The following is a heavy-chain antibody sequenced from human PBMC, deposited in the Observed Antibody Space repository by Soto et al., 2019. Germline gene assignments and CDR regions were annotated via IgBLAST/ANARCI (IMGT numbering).Heavy chain of an antibody. CDR3: AKEGTMVRGVPHYWFDP. Sequence: PGGSLRLSCAASGFTFSNYAMNWVRQAPGKGLEWVSVISGSGGSTYHADSVKGRFTVSRDNSKNTLYLQMNRLRAEDTAIYYCAKEGTMVRGVPHYWFDPWGQGTLVTVSS. J-gene: IGHJ5*02. CDR1: GFTFSNYA. D-gene: IGHD3-10*01. V-gene: IGHV3-23*01. CDR2: ISGSGGST.